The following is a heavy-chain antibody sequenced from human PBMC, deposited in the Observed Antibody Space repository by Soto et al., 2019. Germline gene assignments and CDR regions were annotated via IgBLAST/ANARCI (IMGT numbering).Heavy chain of an antibody. CDR1: GASFTSGSYS. J-gene: IGHJ5*02. D-gene: IGHD2-2*01. CDR2: VFSDGTT. CDR3: ARQGECGSTSCYGS. V-gene: IGHV4-39*01. Sequence: QLQLQESAPGLGNPSETLPPTGSVSGASFTSGSYSWAGVRQPPGKGREWIANVFSDGTTYSSPSLNRRVTISVDTSKNQFSLRLRSVTTADTAVYYCARQGECGSTSCYGSWGQGTLVTVSS.